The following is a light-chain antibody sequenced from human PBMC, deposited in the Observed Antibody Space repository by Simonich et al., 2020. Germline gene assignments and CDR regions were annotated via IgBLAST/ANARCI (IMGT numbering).Light chain of an antibody. J-gene: IGLJ2*01. CDR3: SSYTSSSTVV. CDR1: SSDVGGYNY. CDR2: DVR. V-gene: IGLV2-14*03. Sequence: QSALTQPASVSGSPGQSITISCTGTSSDVGGYNYFSWYQQHPGEAPKLMIYDVRNRPSWVSNRFSGSKSGNTASLTISGLQAEDEADYYCSSYTSSSTVVFGGGTKLTVL.